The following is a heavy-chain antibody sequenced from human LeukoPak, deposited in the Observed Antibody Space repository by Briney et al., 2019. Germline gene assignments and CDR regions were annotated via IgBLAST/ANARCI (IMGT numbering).Heavy chain of an antibody. D-gene: IGHD3-3*01. Sequence: GGSLRLSCAASGFTFSSYAMSWVRQAPGKGLEWVSAISGSGGSTYYADSVKGRFTISRDNSKNTLYLQMNSLRAEDTAAYYCAKYYDFWSGYLYYFDYWGQGTLVTVSS. J-gene: IGHJ4*02. CDR2: ISGSGGST. CDR1: GFTFSSYA. V-gene: IGHV3-23*01. CDR3: AKYYDFWSGYLYYFDY.